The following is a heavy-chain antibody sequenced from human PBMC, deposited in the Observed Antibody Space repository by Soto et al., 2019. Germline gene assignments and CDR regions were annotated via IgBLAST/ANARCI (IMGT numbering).Heavy chain of an antibody. Sequence: PGGSLRLSCAASGFTFSSYSMNWVRQAPGKGLEWVSSISSSSSYIYYAGSVKGRFTVSRDNAKNSLFLQMNSLRAGDTAVYYWARRDKGDSDDAFDTGGQGTMVTASS. CDR1: GFTFSSYS. V-gene: IGHV3-21*01. D-gene: IGHD2-21*02. CDR2: ISSSSSYI. CDR3: ARRDKGDSDDAFDT. J-gene: IGHJ3*02.